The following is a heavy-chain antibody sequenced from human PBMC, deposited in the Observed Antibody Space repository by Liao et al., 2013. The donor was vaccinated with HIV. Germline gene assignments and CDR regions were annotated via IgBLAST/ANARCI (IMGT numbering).Heavy chain of an antibody. V-gene: IGHV4-34*01. CDR3: ARDFNGRYYFDY. Sequence: QVQLQQWGAGLLKPSETLSLTCAVYGGSFSGYYWSWIRQPPGKGLEWIGEINHSGSTNYNPSLKSRVTISVDTSKNQFSLKLSSVTAADTAVYFCARDFNGRYYFDYWGQGTLVTVSS. CDR2: INHSGST. J-gene: IGHJ4*02. CDR1: GGSFSGYY. D-gene: IGHD2-8*01.